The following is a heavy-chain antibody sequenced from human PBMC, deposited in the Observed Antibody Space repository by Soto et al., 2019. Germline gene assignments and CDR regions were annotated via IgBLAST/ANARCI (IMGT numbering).Heavy chain of an antibody. CDR2: ISAYNGNT. Sequence: QVQLVQSGAEVKKPGASVKVSCKASGYTFTSYGISWVRQAPGQGLEWMGWISAYNGNTNYAQKLQGRVTMTTDTTTSTAYMELRSLRSDDTAVYYCARSVPHPTSSTAPQFDPWGQGTLVTVSS. CDR1: GYTFTSYG. D-gene: IGHD1-1*01. J-gene: IGHJ5*02. CDR3: ARSVPHPTSSTAPQFDP. V-gene: IGHV1-18*01.